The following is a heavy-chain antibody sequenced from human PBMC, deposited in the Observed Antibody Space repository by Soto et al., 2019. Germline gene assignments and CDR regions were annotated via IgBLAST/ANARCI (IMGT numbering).Heavy chain of an antibody. CDR1: GGTFNSYA. D-gene: IGHD2-21*01. CDR3: ARDLGGVMDEWYFDS. Sequence: QVQLVQSGADVKKPGSSVRVSCKASGGTFNSYAISWVRQAPGQGLEWMGGIVPIVDTTNYAQKFQDRLTISANKSTTTAYMELSSLRSDDTAVYYCARDLGGVMDEWYFDSWGQGTLVTVSS. V-gene: IGHV1-69*06. CDR2: IVPIVDTT. J-gene: IGHJ4*02.